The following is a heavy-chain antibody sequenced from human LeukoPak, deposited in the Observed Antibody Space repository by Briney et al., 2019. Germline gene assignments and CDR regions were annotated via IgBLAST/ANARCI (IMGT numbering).Heavy chain of an antibody. J-gene: IGHJ6*03. V-gene: IGHV1-2*02. CDR3: AIFCSGGSCYSEGNYYMDV. Sequence: ASVKVSCKASGYTFTGYYIHRVRQAPGPGLEWMGGINTNSGGTNYAQKFQGRVTMTSDTSISTAYMELSRLRSVDTAVYYYAIFCSGGSCYSEGNYYMDVWGKGTTVTVSS. CDR1: GYTFTGYY. D-gene: IGHD2-15*01. CDR2: INTNSGGT.